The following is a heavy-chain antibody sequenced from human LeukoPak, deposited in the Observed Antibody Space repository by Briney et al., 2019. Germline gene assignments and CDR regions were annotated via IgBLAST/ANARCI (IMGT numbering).Heavy chain of an antibody. V-gene: IGHV1-2*06. CDR2: INPNSGGT. D-gene: IGHD5-12*01. J-gene: IGHJ4*02. Sequence: ASVTVSCTASGYTFTGHYMHWVRQAPGQGLEWMGRINPNSGGTNYAQKFQGRVTMTRDTSISTAYMELSRLRSDDTAVYYCATDWWLDLDYWGQGTLVTVSS. CDR3: ATDWWLDLDY. CDR1: GYTFTGHY.